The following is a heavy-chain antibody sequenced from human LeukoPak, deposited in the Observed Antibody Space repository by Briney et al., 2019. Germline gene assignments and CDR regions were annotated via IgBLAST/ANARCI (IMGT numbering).Heavy chain of an antibody. CDR1: GYTFTSYA. V-gene: IGHV1-3*01. J-gene: IGHJ4*02. CDR3: ARVQWLDYFDY. Sequence: ASVKVSCKASGYTFTSYAMHWVRQAPGQRLEWMVWINAGNGNTKYSQKFQGRVTITRDTSASTAYMELSSLRSEDTAVYYCARVQWLDYFDYWGQGTLVTVSS. CDR2: INAGNGNT. D-gene: IGHD6-19*01.